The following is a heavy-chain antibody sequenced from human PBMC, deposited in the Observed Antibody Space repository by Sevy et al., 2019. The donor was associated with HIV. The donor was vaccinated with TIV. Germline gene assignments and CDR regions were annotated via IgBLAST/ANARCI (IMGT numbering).Heavy chain of an antibody. CDR1: GFTFSSYS. CDR3: ARDGVGDDAFDI. CDR2: ISSSSTI. J-gene: IGHJ3*02. Sequence: GGSLRLSCAASGFTFSSYSMNWVRQAPGKGLEWVSYISSSSTIYYADSVKGRFTISRDNAKNSLYLQMNSLRDEDTAVYYCARDGVGDDAFDIWSQGTMVTVSS. D-gene: IGHD1-26*01. V-gene: IGHV3-48*02.